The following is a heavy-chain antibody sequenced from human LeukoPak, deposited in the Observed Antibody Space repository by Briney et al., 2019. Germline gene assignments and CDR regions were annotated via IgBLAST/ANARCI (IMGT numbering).Heavy chain of an antibody. D-gene: IGHD2-2*01. V-gene: IGHV1-69*04. Sequence: SVKVSCKASGGTFSSYAISWVRQAPGQGLEWMGRIIPILGIANYAQKFQGRVTITADKSTRTAYMELSSLRSEDTAVYYCARASPICSSTSCYLDYWGQGTLVTVSS. CDR2: IIPILGIA. J-gene: IGHJ4*02. CDR3: ARASPICSSTSCYLDY. CDR1: GGTFSSYA.